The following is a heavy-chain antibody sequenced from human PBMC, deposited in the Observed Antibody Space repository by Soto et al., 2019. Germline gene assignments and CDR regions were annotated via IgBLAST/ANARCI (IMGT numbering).Heavy chain of an antibody. CDR3: ARMGRGAVYHSYYTDF. D-gene: IGHD3-10*01. CDR2: ISAYNGNT. CDR1: GYTFTIYG. V-gene: IGHV1-18*01. J-gene: IGHJ6*03. Sequence: ASLKVSCKASGYTFTIYGISWVLQAPGEGLEWMGWISAYNGNTNYAQKLQGRVTMTTDTSTSTAYMELRSLRSDDTAVYYCARMGRGAVYHSYYTDFRCKGPTLTLSS.